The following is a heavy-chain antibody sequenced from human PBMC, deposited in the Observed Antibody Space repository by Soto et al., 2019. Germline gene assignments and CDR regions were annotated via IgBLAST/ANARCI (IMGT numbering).Heavy chain of an antibody. CDR1: GCTFSRFS. CDR3: AKGAPFWSLDWFDP. Sequence: GSQRLSYGASGCTFSRFSMSWVRQAPGKGLEWVSGISDSSTSTYYADFVKGRFTISRDNSKNTLYLQMNSLRVEDTAVYFCAKGAPFWSLDWFDPWGQGTLVTVSS. J-gene: IGHJ5*02. CDR2: ISDSSTST. D-gene: IGHD3-3*01. V-gene: IGHV3-23*01.